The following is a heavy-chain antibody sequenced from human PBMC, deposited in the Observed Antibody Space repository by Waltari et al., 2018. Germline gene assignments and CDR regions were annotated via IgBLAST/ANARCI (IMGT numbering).Heavy chain of an antibody. Sequence: QVQFVQSGAEVKKPGASVKVSCKASGYTFTSYAMHWVRQAPGQRLEWMGWINAGNGNTKYSPKFQGRVTITRDTSASTAYMELSSLRSEDTAVYYCAGYGELLDYWGQGTLVTVSS. J-gene: IGHJ4*02. V-gene: IGHV1-3*01. D-gene: IGHD3-10*01. CDR2: INAGNGNT. CDR3: AGYGELLDY. CDR1: GYTFTSYA.